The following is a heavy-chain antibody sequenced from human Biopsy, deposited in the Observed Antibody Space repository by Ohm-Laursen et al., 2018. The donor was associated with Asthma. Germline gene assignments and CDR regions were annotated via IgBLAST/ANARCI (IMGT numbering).Heavy chain of an antibody. V-gene: IGHV4-59*08. Sequence: GTLSLTCSVYGGSISSFYWSWIRQSPEKGLEWMGYVYWTGSTNYNPSLKSQVTISVDKSKNQFSLNLSVVTAADTAVYYCARHWSGNGWHDTYSWFDPWGQGSQVTVSS. CDR3: ARHWSGNGWHDTYSWFDP. J-gene: IGHJ5*01. CDR1: GGSISSFY. D-gene: IGHD1-1*01. CDR2: VYWTGST.